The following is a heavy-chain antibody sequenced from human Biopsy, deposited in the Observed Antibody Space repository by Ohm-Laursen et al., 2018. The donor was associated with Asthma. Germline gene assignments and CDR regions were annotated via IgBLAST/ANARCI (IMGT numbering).Heavy chain of an antibody. D-gene: IGHD3-3*01. CDR3: ARMITIFGVVSRGMDV. CDR2: ISSSSSTI. Sequence: SLRLSCAASGFTFSSYSMNWVRQAPGKGLEWVSYISSSSSTIYYADSVKGRFTISRDNVKNSLYLQMNSLRDEDTAVYYCARMITIFGVVSRGMDVRGQGTTVTVSS. V-gene: IGHV3-48*02. J-gene: IGHJ6*02. CDR1: GFTFSSYS.